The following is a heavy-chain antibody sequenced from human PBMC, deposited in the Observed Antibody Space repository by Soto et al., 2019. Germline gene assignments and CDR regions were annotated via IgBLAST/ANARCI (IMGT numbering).Heavy chain of an antibody. CDR1: GGSFSGYY. J-gene: IGHJ4*02. D-gene: IGHD3-10*01. V-gene: IGHV4-34*01. CDR2: INHSGST. Sequence: SETLSLTCAVYGGSFSGYYWSWIRQPPGKGLEWIGEINHSGSTNYNPSLKSRVTISVDKSKNQFSLNLSTVTAADTAVYYCSRSTRGSGSYYNFFDYWGQGTLVTVSS. CDR3: SRSTRGSGSYYNFFDY.